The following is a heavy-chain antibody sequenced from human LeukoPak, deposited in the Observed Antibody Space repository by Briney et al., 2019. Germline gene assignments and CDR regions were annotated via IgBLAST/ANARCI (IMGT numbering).Heavy chain of an antibody. V-gene: IGHV1-69*13. CDR1: GGTFSSYA. CDR3: ARGPTVTTFTMDV. J-gene: IGHJ6*04. Sequence: ASVKVSCKASGGTFSSYAISWVRQAPGQGLEWMGGIIPIFGTANYAQKFQGRVTITADESTSTAYMELSSLRSEDTAVYYCARGPTVTTFTMDVWGKGPRSPSPQ. CDR2: IIPIFGTA. D-gene: IGHD4-17*01.